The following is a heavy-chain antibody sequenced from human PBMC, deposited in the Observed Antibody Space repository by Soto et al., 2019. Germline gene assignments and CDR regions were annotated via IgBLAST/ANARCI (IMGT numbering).Heavy chain of an antibody. CDR2: IYYSGST. CDR3: AGFVVPASRNSDFDY. CDR1: GISVSTSDYY. D-gene: IGHD2-15*01. V-gene: IGHV4-39*01. Sequence: SETLSLTCTVSGISVSTSDYYWGWVRQPPGKGLDWIGNIYYSGSTFYNPSLRSRVTISVDTSKNQFSLKLNSVTAADTAVYFCAGFVVPASRNSDFDYWGQGTLVP. J-gene: IGHJ4*02.